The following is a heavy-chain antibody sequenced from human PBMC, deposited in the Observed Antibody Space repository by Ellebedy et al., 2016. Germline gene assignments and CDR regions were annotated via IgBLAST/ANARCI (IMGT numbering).Heavy chain of an antibody. CDR3: ARGENGLLIID. Sequence: ASVKVSCKASGYTFTSYAIHWVRQAPGQRLEWMGWINAGNGNTKYSQNFQGRVTITRDTSASTASMELSSLRSDDTAVYYCARGENGLLIIDWGQGTLVTVSS. V-gene: IGHV1-3*01. D-gene: IGHD3-10*01. CDR2: INAGNGNT. J-gene: IGHJ4*02. CDR1: GYTFTSYA.